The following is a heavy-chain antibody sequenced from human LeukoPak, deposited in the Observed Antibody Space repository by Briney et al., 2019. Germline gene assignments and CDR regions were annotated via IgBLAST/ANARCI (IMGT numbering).Heavy chain of an antibody. D-gene: IGHD3-22*01. Sequence: PSETLSLTCTVSGGSISSSSYYWGWIRQPPGKGLEWIGSIHYSGSTYYNPSLKSRVTISVDTSKNQFSLKLSSVTAADTAVYYWGGGSDSGVLYWGQGTRVTVSS. CDR1: GGSISSSSYY. CDR3: GGGSDSGVLY. J-gene: IGHJ4*02. V-gene: IGHV4-39*01. CDR2: IHYSGST.